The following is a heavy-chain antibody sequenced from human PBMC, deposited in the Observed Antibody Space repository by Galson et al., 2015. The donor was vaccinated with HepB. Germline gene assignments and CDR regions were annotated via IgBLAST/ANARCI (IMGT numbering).Heavy chain of an antibody. J-gene: IGHJ5*01. CDR1: GFTFNSYA. Sequence: SMRLSCAASGFTFNSYAMHWVRQAPGKGPQWVAVITYDGTNKFYARSVKGRFTISRDNSGNTLFLHMNGLRPEDTALYYGVKGGGYSAIRGRGGFDSWGHGALVTVSS. CDR3: VKGGGYSAIRGRGGFDS. V-gene: IGHV3-30*04. CDR2: ITYDGTNK. D-gene: IGHD5-12*01.